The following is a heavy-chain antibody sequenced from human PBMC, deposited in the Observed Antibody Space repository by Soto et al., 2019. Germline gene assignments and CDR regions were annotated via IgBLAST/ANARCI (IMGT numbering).Heavy chain of an antibody. J-gene: IGHJ6*02. Sequence: AVGSLRLSCADSGLTFSTSGMHWVRQAPGKGLEWVAVISYDGSNKYYRDSVKGRFTISRDNSKNTLYLQMNSLRLEDTAVYYCAKVARTPAMVTPPSLFGLGGWGQGTTVTVSS. CDR1: GLTFSTSG. V-gene: IGHV3-30*18. CDR3: AKVARTPAMVTPPSLFGLGG. D-gene: IGHD5-18*01. CDR2: ISYDGSNK.